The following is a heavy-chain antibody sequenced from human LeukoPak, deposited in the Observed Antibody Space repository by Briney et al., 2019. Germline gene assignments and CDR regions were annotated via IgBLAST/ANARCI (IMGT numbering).Heavy chain of an antibody. D-gene: IGHD6-19*01. CDR1: GFTFSSYE. Sequence: GGSLRLSCAASGFTFSSYEMNWVPQAPGKGLEWVSYISSSGRIIYYADSVKGRFTISRDNSKNTLYLQMDSLRAEDTAVYYCAKRIAVVGPYFDYWGQGTLVTVSS. CDR2: ISSSGRII. CDR3: AKRIAVVGPYFDY. V-gene: IGHV3-48*03. J-gene: IGHJ4*02.